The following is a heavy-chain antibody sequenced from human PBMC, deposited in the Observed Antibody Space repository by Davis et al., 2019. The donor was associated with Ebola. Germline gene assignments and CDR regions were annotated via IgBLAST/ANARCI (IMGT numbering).Heavy chain of an antibody. V-gene: IGHV1-69*13. CDR3: ARDSVTGTSDYYYYYMDV. Sequence: SVKVSCKASGGTFSSYAISWVRQAPGQGLEWMGGIIPIFGTANYAQKFQGRVTITADESTSTAYMELSSLRSEDTAVYYCARDSVTGTSDYYYYYMDVWGKGTTVTVSS. CDR1: GGTFSSYA. CDR2: IIPIFGTA. D-gene: IGHD1-20*01. J-gene: IGHJ6*03.